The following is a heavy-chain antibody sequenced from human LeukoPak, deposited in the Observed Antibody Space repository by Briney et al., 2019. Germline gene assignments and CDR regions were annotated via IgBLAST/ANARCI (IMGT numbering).Heavy chain of an antibody. CDR3: ARDFRPSRPILYFDY. V-gene: IGHV4-4*02. J-gene: IGHJ4*02. Sequence: SETLSLTCAVSGGTISSSSWWSWVRRPPGKGLEWIGEIFHSGSTNYNPSLNSRVTMSVDKSKNHFSLKLNSVTAADTAVYYCARDFRPSRPILYFDYWGQGTLVTVSS. CDR2: IFHSGST. CDR1: GGTISSSSW.